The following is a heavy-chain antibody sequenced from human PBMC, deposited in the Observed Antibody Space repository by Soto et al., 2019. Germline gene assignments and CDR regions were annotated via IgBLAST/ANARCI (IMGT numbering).Heavy chain of an antibody. CDR3: ARDRNKLGKNDAFDI. D-gene: IGHD1-26*01. J-gene: IGHJ3*02. CDR1: GGSMNSYY. V-gene: IGHV4-59*01. Sequence: QVQLHESGPGLVKPSETLSLTCSVSGGSMNSYYWSWIRQSPGKGLEWLGYIYYSGDTKYNPSLQSRISISVDTTKNHFSLRLTSVTAADTAVYYCARDRNKLGKNDAFDIWGQGTMVTVSS. CDR2: IYYSGDT.